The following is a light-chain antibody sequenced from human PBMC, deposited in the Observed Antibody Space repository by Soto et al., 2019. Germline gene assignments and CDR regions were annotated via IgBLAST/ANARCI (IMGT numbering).Light chain of an antibody. V-gene: IGKV3-15*01. Sequence: ETVMTQSPATLSVSPGEGTTLSCRASQSVGSLLAWYQQKPGQAPRLLIYGASTWATGIPASFSGSGSGAEFTLTISSLQSEDFAVYYCQQYNDWPFTFGGGTKVDIK. J-gene: IGKJ4*01. CDR3: QQYNDWPFT. CDR2: GAS. CDR1: QSVGSL.